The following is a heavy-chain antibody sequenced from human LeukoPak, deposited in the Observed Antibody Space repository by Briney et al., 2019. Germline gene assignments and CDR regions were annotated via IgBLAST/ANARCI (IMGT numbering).Heavy chain of an antibody. CDR1: GFTFSSYG. CDR3: AASYYGSGIYYYGMDV. Sequence: PGGSLRLSCAASGFTFSSYGMNWVRQAPGKWLEWVSAISGSDGSTYYAESVKGRFSISRDKSKNTLYLQMNSLRAEDTAIYYCAASYYGSGIYYYGMDVWGQGTTVTVSS. D-gene: IGHD3-10*01. V-gene: IGHV3-23*01. CDR2: ISGSDGST. J-gene: IGHJ6*02.